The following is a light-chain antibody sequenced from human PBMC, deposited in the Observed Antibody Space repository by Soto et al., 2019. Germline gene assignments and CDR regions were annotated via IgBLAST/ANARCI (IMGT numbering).Light chain of an antibody. J-gene: IGKJ2*01. CDR1: QTISSS. V-gene: IGKV1-5*03. CDR3: QQYIRYSPYT. CDR2: KAS. Sequence: DIQMTQFPSTLSASIGDRVTITCRASQTISSSLAWYQQKPGKAPKLLIYKASNLETGVPSRFSGSGSGTEFALTISSMQRDDFATYYCQQYIRYSPYTFGQGTRLEIK.